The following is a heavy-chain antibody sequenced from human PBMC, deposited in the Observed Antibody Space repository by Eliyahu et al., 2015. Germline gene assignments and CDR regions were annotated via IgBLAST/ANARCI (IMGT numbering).Heavy chain of an antibody. D-gene: IGHD2-2*01. CDR3: ARGGEEHQLQSRPFDY. J-gene: IGHJ4*02. CDR2: IIPPFGTA. Sequence: QVQLVQSGAEVKKPGSSVKVSCKASGGTFSRNGISWVRQAPGQGLEWMGGIIPPFGTANYAQKFQGRVTITADEYMSTVYMELRSLRYEDTAVYYCARGGEEHQLQSRPFDYWGQGTLVTVSS. CDR1: GGTFSRNG. V-gene: IGHV1-69*01.